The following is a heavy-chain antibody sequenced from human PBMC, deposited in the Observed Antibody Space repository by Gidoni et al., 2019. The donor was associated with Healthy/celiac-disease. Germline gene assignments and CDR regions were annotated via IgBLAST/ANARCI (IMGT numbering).Heavy chain of an antibody. CDR3: ARGFVRSHYIRRWFDP. J-gene: IGHJ5*02. CDR2: INHSGST. D-gene: IGHD2-15*01. CDR1: GGSFSGYY. Sequence: QVQLQQWGAGLLKPSETLSLTCAVYGGSFSGYYWSWIRQPPGKGLAWIGEINHSGSTNYNPSLKSRVTISVDTSKNQFSLKLSSVTAADTAVYYCARGFVRSHYIRRWFDPWGQGTLVTVSS. V-gene: IGHV4-34*01.